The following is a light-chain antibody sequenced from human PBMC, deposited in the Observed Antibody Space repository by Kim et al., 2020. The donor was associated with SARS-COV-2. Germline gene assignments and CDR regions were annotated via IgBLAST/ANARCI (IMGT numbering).Light chain of an antibody. Sequence: SYELTQPPSVSVAPGKTARITCGGNNIVSKSVHWYQQKPGQAPVLVIYYDSDRPSGIPERFSGSNSGNTATLTISRVEAGDEADYYCQVWDSSSDHPVFGGGTQLTVL. V-gene: IGLV3-21*04. CDR2: YDS. CDR3: QVWDSSSDHPV. J-gene: IGLJ2*01. CDR1: NIVSKS.